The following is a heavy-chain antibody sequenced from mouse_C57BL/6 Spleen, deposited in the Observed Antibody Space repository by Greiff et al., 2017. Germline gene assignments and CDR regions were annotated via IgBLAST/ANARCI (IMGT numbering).Heavy chain of an antibody. CDR1: GYTFTSYG. V-gene: IGHV1-64*01. D-gene: IGHD2-4*01. CDR3: APRDDYDEDFAY. Sequence: QVQLQQPGAELVKPGASVKLSCKASGYTFTSYGMHWVKQRPGKGLEWIGMIHPNSGSTNYNEKFTSKAILTVDKSSSPAYMKLSSLPSEDSAVYYCAPRDDYDEDFAYWGQGTLVTVSA. CDR2: IHPNSGST. J-gene: IGHJ3*01.